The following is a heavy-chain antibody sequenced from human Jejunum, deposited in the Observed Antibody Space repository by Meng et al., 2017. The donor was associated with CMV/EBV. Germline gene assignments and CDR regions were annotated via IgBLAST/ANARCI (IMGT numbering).Heavy chain of an antibody. J-gene: IGHJ6*02. CDR1: FISYY. V-gene: IGHV1-46*01. CDR3: ARPAVPAANYYYYYGLDV. Sequence: FISYYMHWVRPAPGQGLEWMGIINLSGGYTTYAQKFQGRVTMTRDTSTSTVYMELSSLRSEDTAVYYCARPAVPAANYYYYYGLDVWGQGTTVTVSS. D-gene: IGHD2-2*01. CDR2: INLSGGYT.